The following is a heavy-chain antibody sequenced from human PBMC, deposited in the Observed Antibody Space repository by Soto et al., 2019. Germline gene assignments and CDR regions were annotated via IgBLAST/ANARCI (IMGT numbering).Heavy chain of an antibody. V-gene: IGHV3-66*01. Sequence: PGGSLRLSCAASGFTISSNYMGWFRQPPGKGLEWVSVIYRDGSAYYEDSVRGRFSLSRDNSRNTLYLQMESLRAEDTAMYYCANIYGSENYYVFDRWGQGTLVTVSS. CDR2: IYRDGSA. CDR1: GFTISSNY. D-gene: IGHD3-10*01. J-gene: IGHJ5*01. CDR3: ANIYGSENYYVFDR.